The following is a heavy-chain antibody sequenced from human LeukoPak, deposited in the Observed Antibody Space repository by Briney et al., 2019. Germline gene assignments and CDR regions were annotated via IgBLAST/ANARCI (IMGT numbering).Heavy chain of an antibody. J-gene: IGHJ6*02. Sequence: RPSETLSLTCGVSGGSVTSTNYWTWVRQPPGKGLEWIGEVSLQGFTNYNPSLMGRVAKSVDTSENHISLQLTSVTAADTAVYYCARDRSGMGVWGQGTTVTVSS. V-gene: IGHV4-4*02. CDR3: ARDRSGMGV. CDR2: VSLQGFT. CDR1: GGSVTSTNY.